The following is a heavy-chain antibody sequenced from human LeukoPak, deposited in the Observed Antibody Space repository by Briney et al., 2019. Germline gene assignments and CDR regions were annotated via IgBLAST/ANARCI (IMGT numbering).Heavy chain of an antibody. D-gene: IGHD6-13*01. CDR1: GFSFDDYT. CDR2: INWDGGST. V-gene: IGHV3-43*01. CDR3: AKDLGKVIAAAGTSGFDT. Sequence: GGSLRLSCAASGFSFDDYTIHWVRQRPGKGLEWVSLINWDGGSTFYADSVRGRFSISRDTSKHSLYLEMHSLRTDDSALYYCAKDLGKVIAAAGTSGFDTWGRGTLVTVSS. J-gene: IGHJ4*01.